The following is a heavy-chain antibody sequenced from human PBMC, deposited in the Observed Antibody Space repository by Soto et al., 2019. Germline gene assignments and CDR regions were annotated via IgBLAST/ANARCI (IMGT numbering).Heavy chain of an antibody. D-gene: IGHD1-26*01. CDR3: AKDAGRSGSYYFDY. Sequence: QVQLVESGGGVVQPGRSLRLSCAASGFTFSSYGMHWVRQAPGKGLEWVAVISYDGSNKYYADSVQGRFTISRDTSKNALYLQMNSLSAEDTAVYYCAKDAGRSGSYYFDYWGQGTLVTVSS. CDR1: GFTFSSYG. CDR2: ISYDGSNK. V-gene: IGHV3-30*18. J-gene: IGHJ4*02.